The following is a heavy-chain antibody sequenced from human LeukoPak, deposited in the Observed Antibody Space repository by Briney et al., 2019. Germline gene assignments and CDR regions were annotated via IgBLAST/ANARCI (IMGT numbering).Heavy chain of an antibody. CDR1: GGSISSYY. CDR2: IYYSGST. D-gene: IGHD1-20*01. Sequence: SETLSLTCTVSGGSISSYYWSWIRQPPGKGLEWIGYIYYSGSTNYNPSLKSRVTISVDTSKNQFSLKLSSVTAADTAVYYCARRITGTTSDSFDSWGKGTLVTVSS. V-gene: IGHV4-59*08. J-gene: IGHJ4*02. CDR3: ARRITGTTSDSFDS.